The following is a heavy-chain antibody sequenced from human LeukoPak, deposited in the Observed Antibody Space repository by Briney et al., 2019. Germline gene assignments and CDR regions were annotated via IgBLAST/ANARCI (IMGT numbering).Heavy chain of an antibody. CDR1: GFTFSSYS. CDR2: ISSSSSYI. D-gene: IGHD2-15*01. V-gene: IGHV3-21*01. Sequence: PGGSLRLSCAASGFTFSSYSMNWVRQAPGKGLEWVSSISSSSSYIYYADSVKGRFTISRDNAKNSLYLQMNSLRAEDTAVYYCARDMGGYCSGGSCYSDAFDIWGQGTMVTVSS. J-gene: IGHJ3*02. CDR3: ARDMGGYCSGGSCYSDAFDI.